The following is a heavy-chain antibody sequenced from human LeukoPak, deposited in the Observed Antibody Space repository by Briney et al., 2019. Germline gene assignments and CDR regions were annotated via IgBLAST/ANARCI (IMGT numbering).Heavy chain of an antibody. CDR1: GGTFSSYA. D-gene: IGHD3-16*01. CDR2: IIPIFGTA. Sequence: SVKVSCRASGGTFSSYAISWVRQAPGQGLEWMGGIIPIFGTANYAQKFQGRVTITADESTSTAYMELSSLRSEDTAVYYCARDLGNPGGGFDYWGHGTLVTVSS. V-gene: IGHV1-69*13. J-gene: IGHJ4*01. CDR3: ARDLGNPGGGFDY.